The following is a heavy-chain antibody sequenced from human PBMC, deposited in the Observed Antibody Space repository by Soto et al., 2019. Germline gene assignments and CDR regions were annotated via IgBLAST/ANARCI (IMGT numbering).Heavy chain of an antibody. Sequence: EVQLVESGGGLAQPGRSLRLSCAASGFTFDDHAMHWVRQVPGKGLEWVSGISWNSGSIGYAESVKGRFTISRDNAHNSLYVEMNSLRHEETACYFCVKDKGSSGFVAFEYWGQGVGVTVSS. V-gene: IGHV3-9*01. D-gene: IGHD3-22*01. CDR3: VKDKGSSGFVAFEY. J-gene: IGHJ4*02. CDR1: GFTFDDHA. CDR2: ISWNSGSI.